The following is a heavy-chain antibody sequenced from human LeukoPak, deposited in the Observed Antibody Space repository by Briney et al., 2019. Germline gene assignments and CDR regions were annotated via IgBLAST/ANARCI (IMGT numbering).Heavy chain of an antibody. J-gene: IGHJ4*02. CDR2: ISAYNDNT. CDR3: ARVHYDILTGYSYFDY. D-gene: IGHD3-9*01. Sequence: ASVRVSCKASGYTFTSYGISWVRQAPGQGLEWMGWISAYNDNTNYAQKLQGRVTMTADTSTSTAYMELRSLRSDDTAVYYCARVHYDILTGYSYFDYWGQGTLVTVSS. CDR1: GYTFTSYG. V-gene: IGHV1-18*01.